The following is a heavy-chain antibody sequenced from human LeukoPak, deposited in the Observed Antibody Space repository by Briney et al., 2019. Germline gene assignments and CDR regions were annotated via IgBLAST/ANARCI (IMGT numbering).Heavy chain of an antibody. CDR2: ISSSSYI. J-gene: IGHJ3*02. Sequence: GGSLRLSCAASGFTFSSYSMNWVRQAPGKGLEWVSSISSSSYIYYADSLKGRFTISRDNAKNSLYLQMNSLRAEDTAVYYCEREVSHDAFDIWGQGTMVTVSS. CDR3: EREVSHDAFDI. V-gene: IGHV3-21*01. CDR1: GFTFSSYS.